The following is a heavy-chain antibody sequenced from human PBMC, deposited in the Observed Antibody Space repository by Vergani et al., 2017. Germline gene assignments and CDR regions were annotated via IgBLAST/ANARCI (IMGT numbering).Heavy chain of an antibody. CDR2: INAGNGNT. D-gene: IGHD4-23*01. V-gene: IGHV1-3*01. CDR3: ARDYGGNLPGY. J-gene: IGHJ4*02. Sequence: QVQLVQSGAEVMKPGASVKVSCKASGYTFTSYAMHWVRQAPGQRLEWMGWINAGNGNTKYSQKFQGRVTITRDTSASTAYMELSSLRSEDTAVYYCARDYGGNLPGYWGQGTLVTVSS. CDR1: GYTFTSYA.